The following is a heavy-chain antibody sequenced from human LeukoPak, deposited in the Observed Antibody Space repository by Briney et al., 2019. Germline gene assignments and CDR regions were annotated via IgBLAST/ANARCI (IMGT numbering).Heavy chain of an antibody. CDR3: AREILGGFNPGAY. Sequence: SETLSLTCTVSLDSTTSNFWSWVRQPPGKGLEWIGEIHRSGSPNYNPSLQSRVTISIDKSRNQIVLELSSVTAADTAVYYCAREILGGFNPGAYWGQGTLVTVSS. J-gene: IGHJ4*02. CDR1: LDSTTSNF. CDR2: IHRSGSP. V-gene: IGHV4-4*02. D-gene: IGHD1-14*01.